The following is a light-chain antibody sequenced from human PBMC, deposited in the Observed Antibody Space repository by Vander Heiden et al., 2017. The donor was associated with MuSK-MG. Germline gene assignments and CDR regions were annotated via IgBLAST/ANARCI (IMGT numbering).Light chain of an antibody. V-gene: IGKV1-39*01. CDR1: QSISSY. CDR2: AAS. CDR3: QQCYSTRQT. J-gene: IGKJ1*01. Sequence: DIQMTQSPSSLSASVGDRVTITCRASQSISSYLNWYQQKPGKAPKLLIYAASSLQSGVPSRFSGSGSGTDFTLTISRLQPEDFATYSCQQCYSTRQTFGQGTKVEIK.